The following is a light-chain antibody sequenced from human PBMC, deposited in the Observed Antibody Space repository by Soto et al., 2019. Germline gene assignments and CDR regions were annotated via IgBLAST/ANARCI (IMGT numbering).Light chain of an antibody. Sequence: EIVLTPSPGTLSFSPVERATLSCMASQSVSNNYLAWYQQKPGQAPRLLIYGASSRATGIPDRFSGSGSGTDFTLTINRLEPEDFAVYYCQQYGSSLQKFGQGNTVAIK. CDR2: GAS. CDR1: QSVSNNY. CDR3: QQYGSSLQK. V-gene: IGKV3-20*01. J-gene: IGKJ1*01.